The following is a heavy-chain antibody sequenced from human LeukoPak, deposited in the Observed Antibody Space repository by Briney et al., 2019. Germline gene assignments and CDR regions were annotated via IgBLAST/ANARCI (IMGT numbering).Heavy chain of an antibody. J-gene: IGHJ4*02. CDR2: IYYSGST. CDR3: ARSRSGSYPNDY. CDR1: GGSISSYY. D-gene: IGHD1-26*01. V-gene: IGHV4-59*08. Sequence: PSETLSLTCTVSGGSISSYYWSWIRQPPGKGLEWIGYIYYSGSTNYNPSLKSRVTISVDTSKNQFSLKLSSVTAADTAVYYCARSRSGSYPNDYWGQGTLVTVSS.